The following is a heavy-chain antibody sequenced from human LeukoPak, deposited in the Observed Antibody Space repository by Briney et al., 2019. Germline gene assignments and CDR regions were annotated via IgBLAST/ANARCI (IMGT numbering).Heavy chain of an antibody. CDR3: ARGHVVVVPAAIGWFDP. CDR2: INHSGST. CDR1: GGSFSGYY. V-gene: IGHV4-34*01. J-gene: IGHJ5*02. Sequence: SETLSLTCAVYGGSFSGYYWSWIRQPPGKGLEWIGEINHSGSTNYNPSLKGRVTISVDTSKNQFSLKLSSVTAADTAVYYCARGHVVVVPAAIGWFDPWGQGTLVTVSS. D-gene: IGHD2-2*01.